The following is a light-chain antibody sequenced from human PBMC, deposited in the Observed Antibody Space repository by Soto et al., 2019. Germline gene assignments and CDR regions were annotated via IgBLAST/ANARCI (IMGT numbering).Light chain of an antibody. J-gene: IGLJ3*02. V-gene: IGLV1-44*01. CDR2: SDN. CDR1: RSNIGSNT. Sequence: QSVLSQPPSASGTPGQRVIISCSGSRSNIGSNTVNWYQHLPGTAPKLLIYSDNQRPSGVPDRFSGSKSGTSASLAISGLQSEDEADYYCAGWDDSLNGWVFGGGTQLTVL. CDR3: AGWDDSLNGWV.